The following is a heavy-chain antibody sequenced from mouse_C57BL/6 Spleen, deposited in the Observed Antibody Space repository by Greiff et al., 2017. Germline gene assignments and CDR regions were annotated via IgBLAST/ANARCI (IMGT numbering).Heavy chain of an antibody. CDR2: IYPGSGNT. D-gene: IGHD2-4*01. CDR1: GYTFTDYY. J-gene: IGHJ3*01. Sequence: QVHVKQSGAELVRPGASVKLSCKASGYTFTDYYINWVKQRPGQGLEWIARIYPGSGNTYYNEKFKGKATLTAEKSSSTAYMQLSSLTSEDSAVDYCAEPLGYEYVGFAYWGQGTLVTVSA. CDR3: AEPLGYEYVGFAY. V-gene: IGHV1-76*01.